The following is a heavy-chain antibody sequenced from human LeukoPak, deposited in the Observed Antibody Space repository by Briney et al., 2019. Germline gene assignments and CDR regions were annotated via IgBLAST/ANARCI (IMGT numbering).Heavy chain of an antibody. J-gene: IGHJ6*02. CDR2: IYYSGST. CDR1: GGSISSYY. Sequence: PSETLSLTCTVSGGSISSYYWSWIRQPPGKGLEWIGYIYYSGSTNYNPSLKSRVTISVDTSKNQFSLKLSSVTAADTAVYYCAREGRIAVAGNHYYYYYYGMDVWGQGTTVTVSS. CDR3: AREGRIAVAGNHYYYYYYGMDV. V-gene: IGHV4-59*01. D-gene: IGHD6-19*01.